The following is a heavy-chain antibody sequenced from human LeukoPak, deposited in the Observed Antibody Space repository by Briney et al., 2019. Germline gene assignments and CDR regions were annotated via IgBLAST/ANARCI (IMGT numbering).Heavy chain of an antibody. V-gene: IGHV3-48*01. CDR3: AGVSLAQQLMYYYYYMDV. J-gene: IGHJ6*03. CDR1: GFTFSSYS. CDR2: ISTSSSPI. Sequence: QPGGSLRLSCAASGFTFSSYSMNWVRQAPGKGLEWVSYISTSSSPIYYADSVKGRFTISRGNTKNSLYLQMNSLRAEDTAVYYCAGVSLAQQLMYYYYYMDVWGKGTTVTVSS. D-gene: IGHD6-13*01.